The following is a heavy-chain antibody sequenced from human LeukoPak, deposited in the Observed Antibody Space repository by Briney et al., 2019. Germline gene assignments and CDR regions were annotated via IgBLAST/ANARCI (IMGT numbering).Heavy chain of an antibody. D-gene: IGHD4-17*01. CDR2: IIPILGIA. CDR3: ASDYGDYVVQPIDY. J-gene: IGHJ4*02. Sequence: GASVKVSCKASGGTFSSYAISWVRQAPGQGLEWMGRIIPILGIANYAQKFQGRVTITADKFTSTAYMELSSLRSEDTAVYYCASDYGDYVVQPIDYWGQGTLVTVSS. V-gene: IGHV1-69*04. CDR1: GGTFSSYA.